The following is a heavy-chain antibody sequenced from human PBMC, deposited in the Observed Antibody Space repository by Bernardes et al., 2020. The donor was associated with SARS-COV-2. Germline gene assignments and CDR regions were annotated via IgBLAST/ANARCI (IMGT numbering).Heavy chain of an antibody. CDR3: ARADYDFWSGYWFDP. D-gene: IGHD3-3*01. CDR2: INHSGST. V-gene: IGHV4-34*01. J-gene: IGHJ5*02. Sequence: SEPLSLTCAVYGGSFSGYYWSWIRQPPGKGLEWIGEINHSGSTNYNPSLKSRVTISVDTSKNQFSLKLSSVTAADTAVYYCARADYDFWSGYWFDPWGQGTLVTVSS. CDR1: GGSFSGYY.